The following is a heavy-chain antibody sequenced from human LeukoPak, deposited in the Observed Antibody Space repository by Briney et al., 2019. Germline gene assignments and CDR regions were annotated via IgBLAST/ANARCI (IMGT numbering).Heavy chain of an antibody. V-gene: IGHV3-23*01. J-gene: IGHJ4*02. D-gene: IGHD6-13*01. Sequence: GGSLRLSCAASGFTFSSYAMSWVRQAPGKGLEWVSAISGSGGSTYYADTVKGRFTISSDNSRNTLYLQMNSLRAEDTAVYYCAKEVWYSGSWYYFDYWGQGTLVTVSS. CDR1: GFTFSSYA. CDR3: AKEVWYSGSWYYFDY. CDR2: ISGSGGST.